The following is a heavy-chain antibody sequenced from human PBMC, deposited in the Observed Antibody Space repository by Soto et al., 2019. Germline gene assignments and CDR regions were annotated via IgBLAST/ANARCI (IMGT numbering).Heavy chain of an antibody. J-gene: IGHJ3*01. CDR2: ISPYTGNS. CDR3: ARRDYEDSAFYSGDAFHV. CDR1: DSAFSNYG. D-gene: IGHD3-22*01. Sequence: LVQSGAEVKRPGSSVKVSCTASDSAFSNYGVSWVRQAPGQGLQWVGWISPYTGNSDYAQNVQGRVTITTDTSTKIVYLELRSLRSDDTAIYYCARRDYEDSAFYSGDAFHVWGQGTLVTVST. V-gene: IGHV1-18*01.